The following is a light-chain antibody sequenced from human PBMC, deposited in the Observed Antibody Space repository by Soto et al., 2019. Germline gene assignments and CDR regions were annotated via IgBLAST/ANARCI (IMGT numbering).Light chain of an antibody. Sequence: QSVLTQPPSASGTPGQRVTISCSGSSPNIGSNTVNWYQQLPGTAPKLLIYSNNQRPSGVPNRFSGSKSGNTASLTISGLQAEDEADYYCSSYTSSSTLPYVFGTGTQVTVL. CDR3: SSYTSSSTLPYV. J-gene: IGLJ1*01. CDR1: SPNIGSNT. CDR2: SNN. V-gene: IGLV1-44*01.